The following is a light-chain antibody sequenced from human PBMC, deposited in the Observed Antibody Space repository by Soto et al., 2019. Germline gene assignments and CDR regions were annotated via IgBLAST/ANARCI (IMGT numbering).Light chain of an antibody. V-gene: IGKV3-11*01. CDR2: DAS. J-gene: IGKJ4*01. CDR1: QSVSSQ. Sequence: DIVLTQSPGTLSLSPGDRATLSCRASQSVSSQLAWYQQKPGQAPRLLIYDASNRATGIPARFSGSGSGTDFTLTISSLEPEDFAVYYCQQRTNWPLTFGGGTKVDIK. CDR3: QQRTNWPLT.